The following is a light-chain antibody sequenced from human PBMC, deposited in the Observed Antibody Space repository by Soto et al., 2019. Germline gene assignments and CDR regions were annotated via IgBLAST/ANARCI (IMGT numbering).Light chain of an antibody. CDR3: QQYYSYLLT. CDR1: QGISSY. V-gene: IGKV1-8*01. J-gene: IGKJ5*01. CDR2: AAS. Sequence: AIRMTQSPSSFSASTGDRVTITCRASQGISSYLAWYQQKPEKAPKLLIYAASTLQSGVPSRFSGTGSGTDFTLTISCLQSEDFSTYYCQQYYSYLLTFGQGTRLEIK.